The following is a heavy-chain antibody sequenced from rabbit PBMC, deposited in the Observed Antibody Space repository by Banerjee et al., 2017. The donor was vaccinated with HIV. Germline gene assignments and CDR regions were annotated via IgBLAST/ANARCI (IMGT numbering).Heavy chain of an antibody. V-gene: IGHV1S40*01. CDR1: GFDFSTNA. J-gene: IGHJ4*01. D-gene: IGHD6-1*01. Sequence: QSLEESGGDLVKPGASLTLTCTASGFDFSTNAVYWVRQAPGRGLEWIACIGGGTGNHYYANWAKGRFTISKASSTTVTLQMTSLTVADTATYFCVRDRAGDANYSLWGPGTLVTVS. CDR2: IGGGTGNH. CDR3: VRDRAGDANYSL.